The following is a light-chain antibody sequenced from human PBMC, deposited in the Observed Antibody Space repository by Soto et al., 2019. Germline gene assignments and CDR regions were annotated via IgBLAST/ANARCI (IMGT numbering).Light chain of an antibody. Sequence: QSALTQPASVSGSPGQSITISCTGTSTDVGGYNYVSWYQQHPGKAPKLIIYEVTNRPSGVSNRFSGSKSGNTASLTISGLQAEDEADYYCSSYTSGGRVFGTGTKLTVL. V-gene: IGLV2-14*01. CDR2: EVT. CDR3: SSYTSGGRV. CDR1: STDVGGYNY. J-gene: IGLJ1*01.